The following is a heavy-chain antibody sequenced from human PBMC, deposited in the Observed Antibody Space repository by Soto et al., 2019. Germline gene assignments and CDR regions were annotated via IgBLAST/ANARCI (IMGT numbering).Heavy chain of an antibody. V-gene: IGHV6-1*01. J-gene: IGHJ6*03. CDR1: GDSVSSNSAV. CDR3: VRGSFDDVSGHYYMDV. Sequence: SQTLSLTCAISGDSVSSNSAVWNLIRQTPSRGLEWLGRTYYKSKWFINYAESVKSRITINPDTSKNQLSLQLDSLTPEDTAVYYCVRGSFDDVSGHYYMDVWGQGTAVTVSS. D-gene: IGHD3-9*01. CDR2: TYYKSKWFI.